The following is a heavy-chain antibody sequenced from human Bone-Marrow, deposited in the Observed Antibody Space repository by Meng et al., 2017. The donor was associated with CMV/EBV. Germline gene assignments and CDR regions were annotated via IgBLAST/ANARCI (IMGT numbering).Heavy chain of an antibody. V-gene: IGHV4-34*01. CDR2: INHSGST. D-gene: IGHD1-26*01. CDR1: GGSFSGYY. J-gene: IGHJ4*02. Sequence: SETLSLTCAVYGGSFSGYYWSWIRQPPGKGLEWIGEINHSGSTNYNPSLKSRVTISVDTSKNQFSLKLSSVTAADTAVYYCARGKWVGATSWIAFGYWGQGTLVTVYS. CDR3: ARGKWVGATSWIAFGY.